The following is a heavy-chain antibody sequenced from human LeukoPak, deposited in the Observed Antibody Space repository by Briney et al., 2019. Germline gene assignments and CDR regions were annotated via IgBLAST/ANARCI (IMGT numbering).Heavy chain of an antibody. V-gene: IGHV4-59*08. CDR3: ARRAYGSGSFNRYHFDY. D-gene: IGHD3-10*01. J-gene: IGHJ4*02. CDR1: GGSISNYY. Sequence: PSETLSLTCTVSGGSISNYYWSWLRQPPGKGLEGLGYIYYSGSTNYNPSLKSRVTISVDTSSNQFSLKLNSVTAADTAVYYCARRAYGSGSFNRYHFDYWGQGTLVAVSS. CDR2: IYYSGST.